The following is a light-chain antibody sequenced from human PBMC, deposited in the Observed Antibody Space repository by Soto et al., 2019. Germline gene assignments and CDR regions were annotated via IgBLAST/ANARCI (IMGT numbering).Light chain of an antibody. CDR3: QTWSTDIRV. J-gene: IGLJ3*02. CDR2: LNSDGSH. V-gene: IGLV4-69*01. CDR1: SGHNSYA. Sequence: QPVLTQPPSASASLGASVKLTCTLSSGHNSYAIAWHQQQPEKGPRYLMKLNSDGSHSKGDGIPDRFSGSSSGAERYLTISSLQSEDEADYYCQTWSTDIRVFGGGTKLTLL.